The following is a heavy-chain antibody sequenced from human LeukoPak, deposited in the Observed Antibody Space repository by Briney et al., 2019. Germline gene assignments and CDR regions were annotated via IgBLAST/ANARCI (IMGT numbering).Heavy chain of an antibody. V-gene: IGHV3-23*01. CDR2: ISGSGGST. D-gene: IGHD3-22*01. Sequence: GGSLRLSCAASGFTFSSYAMSWARQAPGKGLEWVSTISGSGGSTYYADSVKGRFTVSRDNSKSTLYLQMNSLGAEDTAVYYCARGGVHDSSGYYYDLYFFDYWGQGTLVTVSS. J-gene: IGHJ4*02. CDR1: GFTFSSYA. CDR3: ARGGVHDSSGYYYDLYFFDY.